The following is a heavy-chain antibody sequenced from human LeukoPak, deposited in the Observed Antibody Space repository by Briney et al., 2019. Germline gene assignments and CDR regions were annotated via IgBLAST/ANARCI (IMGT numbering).Heavy chain of an antibody. Sequence: PLETLSLTCTVSGGSINGYYWSWIRQPPGKAPEWIGYISHRGSTKYNLSLKSRVTMSVDTSKNQFSLKLTSVIAADTAMYYCARGFEGVAGWFDPWGQGTLVTVSS. CDR3: ARGFEGVAGWFDP. CDR2: ISHRGST. J-gene: IGHJ5*02. V-gene: IGHV4-59*01. CDR1: GGSINGYY. D-gene: IGHD3-16*01.